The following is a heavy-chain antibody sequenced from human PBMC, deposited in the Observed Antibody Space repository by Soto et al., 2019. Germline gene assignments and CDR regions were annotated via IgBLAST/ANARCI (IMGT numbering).Heavy chain of an antibody. V-gene: IGHV3-11*06. J-gene: IGHJ6*02. CDR1: GFTFSDYY. CDR3: ARDSLGSGSYYSAYGMDV. Sequence: GGSLRLSCAASGFTFSDYYMSWIRQAPGKGLEWVSYISSSSSYTNYADSVKGRFTISRDNAKNSLYLQMNSLRAEDTAVYYCARDSLGSGSYYSAYGMDVWGQGTTVTVSS. CDR2: ISSSSSYT. D-gene: IGHD3-10*01.